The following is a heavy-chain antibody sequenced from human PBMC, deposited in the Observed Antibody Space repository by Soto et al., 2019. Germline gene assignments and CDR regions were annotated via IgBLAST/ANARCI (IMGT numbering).Heavy chain of an antibody. J-gene: IGHJ6*02. CDR3: ARIPRVGAARLRFYYYYGMDV. V-gene: IGHV2-26*01. D-gene: IGHD6-6*01. CDR2: IFSNDEK. CDR1: GFSLSNARMG. Sequence: SGPTLVNPTETLTLTCTVSGFSLSNARMGVSWIRQPPGKALEWLAHIFSNDEKSYSTSLKSRLTISKDTSKSQVVLTMTNMDPVDTATYYCARIPRVGAARLRFYYYYGMDVWGQGTTVTVSS.